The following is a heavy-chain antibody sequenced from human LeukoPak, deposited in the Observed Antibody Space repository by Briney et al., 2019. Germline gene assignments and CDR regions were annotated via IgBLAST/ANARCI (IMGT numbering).Heavy chain of an antibody. J-gene: IGHJ3*02. D-gene: IGHD1-7*01. CDR3: ARVNYDPDAFDI. Sequence: PSETLSLTCAVSGGSISSGGYSWSWVRQPPGKGLEWIGYIYHRGSTYYNPSLKSRVTISVDRSKNQFSLKLSSVTAADTAVYYCARVNYDPDAFDIWGQGTMVTASS. CDR1: GGSISSGGYS. V-gene: IGHV4-30-2*01. CDR2: IYHRGST.